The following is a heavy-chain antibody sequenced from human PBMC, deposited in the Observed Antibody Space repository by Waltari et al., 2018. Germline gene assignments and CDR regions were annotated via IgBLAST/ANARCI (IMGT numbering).Heavy chain of an antibody. Sequence: EVQLVESGGGSVQPGGSLRLSCAASGFTFSVYWMHWVRTAPGKGLVWVSGINSDGSSTSYADSVKGRFTISRDNAKNTLYLQMNSLRAEDTAVYYCARDGYSYGWGTFDIWGQGTMVTVSS. CDR2: INSDGSST. V-gene: IGHV3-74*01. J-gene: IGHJ3*02. CDR3: ARDGYSYGWGTFDI. CDR1: GFTFSVYW. D-gene: IGHD5-18*01.